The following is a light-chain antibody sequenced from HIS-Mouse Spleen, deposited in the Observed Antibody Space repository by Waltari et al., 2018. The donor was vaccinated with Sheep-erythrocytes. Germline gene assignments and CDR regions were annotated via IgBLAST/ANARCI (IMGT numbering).Light chain of an antibody. CDR3: SSYTSSSTPVV. J-gene: IGLJ2*01. Sequence: QSALTQPASVSGSPGQSITIPCPGTSSDVGGYNYVPWYQRHPGKAPKLMIYDVSNRPSGVSNRFSGSKSGNTASLTISGLKAEDEADYYCSSYTSSSTPVVFGGGTKLTVL. CDR2: DVS. CDR1: SSDVGGYNY. V-gene: IGLV2-14*03.